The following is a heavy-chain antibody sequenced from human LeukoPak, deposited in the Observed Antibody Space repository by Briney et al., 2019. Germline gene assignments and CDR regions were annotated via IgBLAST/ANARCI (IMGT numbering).Heavy chain of an antibody. J-gene: IGHJ4*02. D-gene: IGHD1-26*01. CDR3: ARDGAYFDY. V-gene: IGHV1-18*01. CDR2: ISPYNGNT. CDR1: GYTFRSYG. Sequence: GASVKVSCKASGYTFRSYGFSWVRQAPGQGLEWMGWISPYNGNTNYAQRFQGRVTMTTDTSTSTAYMELRSLRFDDTAVYYCARDGAYFDYWGRGTLVTVSS.